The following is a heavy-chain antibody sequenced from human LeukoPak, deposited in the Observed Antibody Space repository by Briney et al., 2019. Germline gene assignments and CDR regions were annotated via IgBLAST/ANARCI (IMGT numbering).Heavy chain of an antibody. CDR2: IPYTGST. J-gene: IGHJ4*02. Sequence: PSETLSLTCTVSGGSFSTFYWSWIRQPPGKGLEWIGYIPYTGSTNYNPSLKSRVTISVDTSKNQFSLKVTSVTAADTAVYYCARAIGIYSSSDYWGQGTLVTVSS. V-gene: IGHV4-59*08. CDR1: GGSFSTFY. CDR3: ARAIGIYSSSDY. D-gene: IGHD2-21*01.